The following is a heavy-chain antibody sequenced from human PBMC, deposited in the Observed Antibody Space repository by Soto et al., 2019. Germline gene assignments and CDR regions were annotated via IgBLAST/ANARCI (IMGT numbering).Heavy chain of an antibody. J-gene: IGHJ4*02. V-gene: IGHV4-61*01. CDR3: ARGYSHYAH. CDR1: GGSVSRDSNF. CDR2: IYYSGPT. D-gene: IGHD4-4*01. Sequence: KTSGTLSLRCTVSGGSVSRDSNFWSWIRQPPGKGLEWIGYIYYSGPTRYNPSLESRVTISIDSSKDQVSLNLTSVTAADTAVYYCARGYSHYAHWGRVTLVTVSS.